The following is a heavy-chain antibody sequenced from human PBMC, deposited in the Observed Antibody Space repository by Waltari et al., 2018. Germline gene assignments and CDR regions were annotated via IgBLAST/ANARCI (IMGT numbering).Heavy chain of an antibody. D-gene: IGHD1-26*01. CDR2: INVNNGNT. CDR1: GYTFTSYG. V-gene: IGHV1-18*01. CDR3: ARGGLDSGSYLPTPDPLGY. J-gene: IGHJ4*02. Sequence: QVQLVQSGTEVKKPGASVKVYCKASGYTFTSYGISWVRQAPGQGLGWMGWINVNNGNTNYAQKLQGRITMTTDTSTNTAYMELKSLRYDDTAVYYCARGGLDSGSYLPTPDPLGYWGQGTLVTVSS.